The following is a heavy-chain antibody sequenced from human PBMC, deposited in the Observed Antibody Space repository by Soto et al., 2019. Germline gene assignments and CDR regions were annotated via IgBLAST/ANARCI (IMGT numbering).Heavy chain of an antibody. V-gene: IGHV1-69*02. Sequence: QVQLVQSGAEVKKPGSSVKVSCKASGGTFSSYTISWVRQAPGQGLEWMGRIIPILGIANYAQKFQGRVTITADKSTSTAYMELSSLRSEDTAVYYCARGSLNYDFWSGYDWFDPWGQVTLVTVSS. CDR3: ARGSLNYDFWSGYDWFDP. J-gene: IGHJ5*02. CDR1: GGTFSSYT. CDR2: IIPILGIA. D-gene: IGHD3-3*01.